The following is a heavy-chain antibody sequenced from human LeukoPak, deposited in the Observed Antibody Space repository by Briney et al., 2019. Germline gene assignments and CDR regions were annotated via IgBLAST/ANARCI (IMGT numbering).Heavy chain of an antibody. CDR3: GRFGYSYALDL. J-gene: IGHJ5*02. CDR2: LYSGSS. V-gene: IGHV4-59*01. CDR1: GASISPYY. D-gene: IGHD5-18*01. Sequence: PSATLSLTCTVSGASISPYYWSWIRQPPGEGLEWIGNLYSGSSYYNPSLRSRVTISEDTSKNQFSLRLTSLTAADTAVYYCGRFGYSYALDLWGQGTLVTVSS.